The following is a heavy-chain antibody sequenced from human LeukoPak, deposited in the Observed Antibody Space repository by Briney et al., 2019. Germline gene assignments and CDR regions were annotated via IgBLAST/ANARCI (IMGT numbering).Heavy chain of an antibody. CDR2: INPSGGST. V-gene: IGHV1-46*01. CDR1: GYTFTSYY. J-gene: IGHJ5*02. CDR3: AKVRYSGSRPNWFDP. D-gene: IGHD3-10*01. Sequence: EASVKVSCKASGYTFTSYYMHWVRQAPGQGLEWMGIINPSGGSTSYAQKFQGRVTMTRDTSTSTVYMELSSLRSEDTAVYYCAKVRYSGSRPNWFDPWGQGTLVTVSS.